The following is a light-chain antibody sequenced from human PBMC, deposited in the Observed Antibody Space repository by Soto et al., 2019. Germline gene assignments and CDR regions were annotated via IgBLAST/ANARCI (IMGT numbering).Light chain of an antibody. V-gene: IGKV1-5*01. CDR1: QSSTYW. J-gene: IGKJ2*01. CDR3: QQYHSFSFT. CDR2: DVF. Sequence: DIQMTQSPSSLSASVGDRVTITCRASQSSTYWLAWYQQKPGRAPKLLIYDVFNLQSGVPSRFSGSGSGTEFTLTISSLQPDDSATYYCQQYHSFSFTFGQGTKLEIK.